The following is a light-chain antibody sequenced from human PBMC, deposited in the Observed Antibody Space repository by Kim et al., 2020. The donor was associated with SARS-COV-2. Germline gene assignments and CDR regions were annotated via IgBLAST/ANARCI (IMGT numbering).Light chain of an antibody. Sequence: LSASVGDSVTITCRASQNINNWLARYQLRPGRAPKLLIYKASNLESGVPSRFSGSGSGTEFTLTIYSLQPDDFATYYCQQYDTYHTFGQGTKLEI. V-gene: IGKV1-5*03. CDR2: KAS. J-gene: IGKJ2*01. CDR3: QQYDTYHT. CDR1: QNINNW.